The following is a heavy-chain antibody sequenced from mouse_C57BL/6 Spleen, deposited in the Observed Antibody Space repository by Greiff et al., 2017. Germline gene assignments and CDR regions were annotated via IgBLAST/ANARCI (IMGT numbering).Heavy chain of an antibody. J-gene: IGHJ4*01. Sequence: EVQGVESGGGLVQSGRSLRLSCATSGFTFSDFYMEWVRQAPGKGLEWIAASRNKANDYTTEYSASVKGRFIVSRDTSQSILYLQMNALRAEDTAIYYCAREREMDYWGQGTSVTVSS. CDR2: SRNKANDYTT. CDR3: AREREMDY. V-gene: IGHV7-1*01. CDR1: GFTFSDFY.